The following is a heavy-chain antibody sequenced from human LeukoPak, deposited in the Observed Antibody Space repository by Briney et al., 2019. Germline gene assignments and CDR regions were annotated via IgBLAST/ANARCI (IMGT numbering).Heavy chain of an antibody. CDR2: IKSKTDGGTT. V-gene: IGHV3-15*01. CDR1: GFTFSNAW. D-gene: IGHD4-17*01. CDR3: TTGGGPTRDDAFDI. Sequence: GGSLRLSCAASGFTFSNAWMSWVRQAPGKGLEWVGRIKSKTDGGTTDYAAPVKGRFTISRDDSKNTLYLQMNSLKTEDTAVYYCTTGGGPTRDDAFDIWGQGTMVTVSS. J-gene: IGHJ3*02.